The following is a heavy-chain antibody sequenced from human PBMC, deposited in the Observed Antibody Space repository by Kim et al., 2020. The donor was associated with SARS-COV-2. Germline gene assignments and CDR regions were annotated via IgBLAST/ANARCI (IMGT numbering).Heavy chain of an antibody. V-gene: IGHV1-24*01. CDR2: FDPEDGET. CDR1: GYTLTELS. CDR3: ALLREPYQPKENWFDP. Sequence: ASVKVSCKVSGYTLTELSMHWVRQAPGKGLEWMGGFDPEDGETIYAQKFQGRVTMTEDTSTDTAYMELSSLRSEDTAVYYCALLREPYQPKENWFDPWGQGTLVTVSS. D-gene: IGHD1-26*01. J-gene: IGHJ5*02.